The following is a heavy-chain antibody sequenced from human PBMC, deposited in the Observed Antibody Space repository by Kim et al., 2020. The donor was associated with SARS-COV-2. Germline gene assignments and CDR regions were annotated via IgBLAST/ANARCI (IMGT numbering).Heavy chain of an antibody. D-gene: IGHD2-15*01. Sequence: SETLSLTCTVSGGSISSYYWSWIRQPPGKGLEWIGYIYYSGSTNYNPSLKSRVTISVDTSKNQFSLKLSSVTAADTAVYYCARQGVSYCSGGSCRDYGMDVWGQGTTVTVSS. J-gene: IGHJ6*02. CDR3: ARQGVSYCSGGSCRDYGMDV. CDR1: GGSISSYY. CDR2: IYYSGST. V-gene: IGHV4-59*08.